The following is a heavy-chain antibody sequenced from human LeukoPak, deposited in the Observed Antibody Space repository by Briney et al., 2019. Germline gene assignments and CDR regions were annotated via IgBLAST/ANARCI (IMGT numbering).Heavy chain of an antibody. CDR3: ARGGYCSGGSCYQAEFDY. CDR2: LYSDGST. CDR1: GFTVSRSY. V-gene: IGHV3-53*01. Sequence: PGGSLRLSCAASGFTVSRSYMSWVRQAPGKGLEWVSVLYSDGSTYHADSVKGRFTISRDNSKNTLYLQMNSLRAEDTAVYYCARGGYCSGGSCYQAEFDYWGQGTLVTVSS. D-gene: IGHD2-15*01. J-gene: IGHJ4*02.